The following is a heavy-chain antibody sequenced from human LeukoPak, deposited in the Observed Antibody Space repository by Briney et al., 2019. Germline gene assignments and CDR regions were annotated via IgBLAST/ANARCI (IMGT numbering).Heavy chain of an antibody. V-gene: IGHV3-30*18. J-gene: IGHJ4*02. D-gene: IGHD1-1*01. Sequence: GGSLRLSCAASGFTFVNYGMHWVRQAPGKGLEWVALISYDGGDKYYGDSLKGRITISRDNSKNMLYLQMNSLRAEDTAVYYCAKDPSLRTTLPLWGQGTLVTVSS. CDR1: GFTFVNYG. CDR3: AKDPSLRTTLPL. CDR2: ISYDGGDK.